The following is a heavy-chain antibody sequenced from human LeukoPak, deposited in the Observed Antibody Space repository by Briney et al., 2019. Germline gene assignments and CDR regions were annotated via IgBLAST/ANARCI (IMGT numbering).Heavy chain of an antibody. CDR3: ATDSMYQSQTHSSYYYYGMDV. Sequence: ASVKVSCKVSGYTLTKLSMHWVRQAPGKGLEWMGGFDPEDGETIYAQKFQGRVTMTEDTSTDTAYMELSSLRSEDTAVYYCATDSMYQSQTHSSYYYYGMDVWGQGTTVTVSS. J-gene: IGHJ6*02. V-gene: IGHV1-24*01. CDR2: FDPEDGET. D-gene: IGHD2-2*01. CDR1: GYTLTKLS.